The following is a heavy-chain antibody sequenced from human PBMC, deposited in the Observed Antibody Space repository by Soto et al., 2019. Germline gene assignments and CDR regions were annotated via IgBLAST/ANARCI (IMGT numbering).Heavy chain of an antibody. Sequence: QIHLVQSGAEVKRPGASVMVSCKASGYTFTDYSISWVRHAPGQGLEWIGWIGTYSGRSDSAQKVRARLTMTIDTSTAPAYMDLRSLRFDATAVYYCARRHGDTSSAAGFDYWGQGTLATVSS. J-gene: IGHJ4*02. D-gene: IGHD2-15*01. CDR2: IGTYSGRS. V-gene: IGHV1-18*01. CDR1: GYTFTDYS. CDR3: ARRHGDTSSAAGFDY.